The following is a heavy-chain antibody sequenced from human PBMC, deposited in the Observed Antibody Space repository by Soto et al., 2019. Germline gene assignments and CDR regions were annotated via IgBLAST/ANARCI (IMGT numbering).Heavy chain of an antibody. CDR3: ARGHNWNDVPFDY. J-gene: IGHJ4*02. D-gene: IGHD1-1*01. V-gene: IGHV4-34*01. CDR2: INHSGST. Sequence: SETLSLPCAVYGGSFSGYYWSWIRQPPGKGLEWIGEINHSGSTNYNPSLKSRVTISVDTSKNQFSLKLSSVTAADTAVYYCARGHNWNDVPFDYWGQGTLGTVS. CDR1: GGSFSGYY.